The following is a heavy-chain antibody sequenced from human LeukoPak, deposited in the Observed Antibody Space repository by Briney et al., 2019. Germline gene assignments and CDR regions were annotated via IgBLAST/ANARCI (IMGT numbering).Heavy chain of an antibody. V-gene: IGHV1-18*01. J-gene: IGHJ4*02. D-gene: IGHD2-15*01. CDR2: ISAYNGNT. CDR1: GYTLTELS. Sequence: ASVKVSCKVSGYTLTELSMHWVRQAPGKGLEWMGWISAYNGNTNYAQKLQGRVTMTTDTSTSTAYMELRSLRSDDTAVYYCARDSVGYCSGGSCYADYRGQGTLVTVSS. CDR3: ARDSVGYCSGGSCYADY.